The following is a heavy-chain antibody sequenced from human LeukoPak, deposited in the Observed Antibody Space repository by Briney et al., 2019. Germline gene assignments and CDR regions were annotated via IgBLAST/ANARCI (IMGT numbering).Heavy chain of an antibody. J-gene: IGHJ6*03. CDR3: ARDNSHYYDSSGYNYYYYYYMDV. CDR2: IIPIFGTA. D-gene: IGHD3-22*01. Sequence: SVKVSCKASGGTFSSYAISWVRQAPGQGLEWMGGIIPIFGTANYAQKFQGRGTITADESTSTAYMELSSLRSEDTAVYYCARDNSHYYDSSGYNYYYYYYMDVWGKGTTVTVSS. V-gene: IGHV1-69*13. CDR1: GGTFSSYA.